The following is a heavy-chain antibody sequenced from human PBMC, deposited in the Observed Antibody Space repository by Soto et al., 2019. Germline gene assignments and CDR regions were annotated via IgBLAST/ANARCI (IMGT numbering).Heavy chain of an antibody. CDR3: TTGDY. J-gene: IGHJ4*02. CDR2: IKSKSAGRTI. Sequence: EVQLVESGGGLVKPGGSLRVSCVASGFMFTSAFMSCVRQTPGKGLEWVARIKSKSAGRTIDYAAPVKGRFTISRDDSEYTVSLQMISPRPDDTALYYCTTGDYWGQGILVTVSS. CDR1: GFMFTSAF. V-gene: IGHV3-15*01.